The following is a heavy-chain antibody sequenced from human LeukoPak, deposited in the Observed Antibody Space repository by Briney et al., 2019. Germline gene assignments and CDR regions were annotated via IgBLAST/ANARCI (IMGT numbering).Heavy chain of an antibody. CDR3: ARREYYHDSIGNEWRASALDN. CDR2: MYYSGST. V-gene: IGHV4-39*01. CDR1: DGSISSSSYY. D-gene: IGHD3-22*01. Sequence: SETLSLTCTVSDGSISSSSYYWGWIRQPPGKGLEWIGSMYYSGSTYYNPSLKSRVTISVDTSKNQFSLKLSSVTVADTAVYYCARREYYHDSIGNEWRASALDNWGQGTLVTVSS. J-gene: IGHJ4*02.